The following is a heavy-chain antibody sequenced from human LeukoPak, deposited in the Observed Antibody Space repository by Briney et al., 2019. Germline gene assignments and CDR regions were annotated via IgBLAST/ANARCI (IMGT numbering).Heavy chain of an antibody. CDR2: INHSGST. J-gene: IGHJ6*03. V-gene: IGHV4-34*01. CDR1: GGSFSVYY. Sequence: SETLSLTCAVYGGSFSVYYWSWIRQPPGKGLEWIGQINHSGSTNYNPSLKSPITISVDTPTNQFSPKLSSVTAADTAVYYCARGRVAGSPSPCYCYYMDVWGKGTTVTVSS. D-gene: IGHD6-19*01. CDR3: ARGRVAGSPSPCYCYYMDV.